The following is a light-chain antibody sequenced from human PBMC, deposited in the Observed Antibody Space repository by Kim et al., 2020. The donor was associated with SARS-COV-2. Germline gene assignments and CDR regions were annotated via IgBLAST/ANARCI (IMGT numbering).Light chain of an antibody. Sequence: SSELTQDPAVSVALGQTVRITCQGDSLGTYYASWFQQKPGQAPVLVIYGDNNRPSGIPDRFSGSNSGSTTSLTISGALAEDEADYYCNSRDSSSNPVFGGGTQLTVL. J-gene: IGLJ2*01. CDR2: GDN. CDR1: SLGTYY. CDR3: NSRDSSSNPV. V-gene: IGLV3-19*01.